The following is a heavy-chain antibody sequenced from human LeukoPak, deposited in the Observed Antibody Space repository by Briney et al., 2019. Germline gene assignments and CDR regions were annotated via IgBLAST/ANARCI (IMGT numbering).Heavy chain of an antibody. CDR3: ARDLSFSGSPFDF. Sequence: GGSLRLSCAASGFTFSSYEMNWVRQAPGKGLEWVSYIRSSGNTIYYADSVKGRFTISRDNAKNSLYLQVSSLRAEDTAVYYCARDLSFSGSPFDFWGQEPLVSV. J-gene: IGHJ4*02. CDR2: IRSSGNTI. V-gene: IGHV3-48*03. CDR1: GFTFSSYE. D-gene: IGHD1-26*01.